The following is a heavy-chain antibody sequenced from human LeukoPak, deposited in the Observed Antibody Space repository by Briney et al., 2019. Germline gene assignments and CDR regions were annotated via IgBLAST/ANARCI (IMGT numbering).Heavy chain of an antibody. CDR3: ARAKVGHSSPRFDP. Sequence: GGSLRLSCAASGFTFSSYAMHWVRQAPGKGLEYVSAISSNGDTTYHANSVKGRFTISRDNSKNTLYLQMGSLRSEDTAVYYCARAKVGHSSPRFDPWGQGTLVTVSS. V-gene: IGHV3-64*01. CDR1: GFTFSSYA. D-gene: IGHD6-13*01. J-gene: IGHJ5*02. CDR2: ISSNGDTT.